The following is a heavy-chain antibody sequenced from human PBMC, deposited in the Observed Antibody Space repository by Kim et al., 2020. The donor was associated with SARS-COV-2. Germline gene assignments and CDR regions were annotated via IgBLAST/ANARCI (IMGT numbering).Heavy chain of an antibody. Sequence: GGSLRLSCVASGFSFNIHAMNWVRRAPGKGLEWVATIGDPGSTFYMDSVKGRFIVSRDDDRNTLYLQMNSLRGDDTGTYYCAKDRVPGNGRYDAFQIWGQGTTVSVSS. V-gene: IGHV3-23*01. D-gene: IGHD1-1*01. CDR1: GFSFNIHA. CDR3: AKDRVPGNGRYDAFQI. J-gene: IGHJ3*02. CDR2: IGDPGST.